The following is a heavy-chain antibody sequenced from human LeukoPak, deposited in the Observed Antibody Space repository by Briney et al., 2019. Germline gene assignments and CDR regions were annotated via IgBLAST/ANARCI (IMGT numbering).Heavy chain of an antibody. J-gene: IGHJ4*02. CDR1: GITFSNYA. D-gene: IGHD1-26*01. CDR3: VRDSGSSEDYFDY. CDR2: ISYNSRNT. Sequence: GGPLRLSCAASGITFSNYAMSWLRRAPGKGLEWVSAISYNSRNTYYADSVKGRFTISRDNSKSTLYLQMNSLRAEDTAVYYRVRDSGSSEDYFDYWGQGTLVTVSS. V-gene: IGHV3-23*01.